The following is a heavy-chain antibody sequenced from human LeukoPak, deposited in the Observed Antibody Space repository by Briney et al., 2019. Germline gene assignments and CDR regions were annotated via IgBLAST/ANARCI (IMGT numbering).Heavy chain of an antibody. CDR1: GGSFSGYY. D-gene: IGHD3-3*01. J-gene: IGHJ4*02. CDR2: INHSGST. CDR3: ARRVGYYDFWSGYYTGHFDY. Sequence: PSETLSLTCAVYGGSFSGYYWSWIRQPPGKGLEWIGEINHSGSTNYNPSLKSRVTLSVDTSKNQFSLKLSSVTAADTAVYYCARRVGYYDFWSGYYTGHFDYWGQGTLVTVSS. V-gene: IGHV4-34*01.